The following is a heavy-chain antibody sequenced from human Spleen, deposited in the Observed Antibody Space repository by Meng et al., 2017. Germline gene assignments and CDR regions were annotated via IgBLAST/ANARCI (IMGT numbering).Heavy chain of an antibody. V-gene: IGHV4-39*07. CDR2: IYYSGST. J-gene: IGHJ4*02. Sequence: SETLSLTCTVSGGSINSNTYYWGWIRQPPGKGLEWIGSIYYSGSTYYSPSLKSRVTISVDTSKTQFSLQLNSVTAADTAVYYCARELQLVRYYFDYWGQGTLVTVSS. CDR3: ARELQLVRYYFDY. CDR1: GGSINSNTYY. D-gene: IGHD6-13*01.